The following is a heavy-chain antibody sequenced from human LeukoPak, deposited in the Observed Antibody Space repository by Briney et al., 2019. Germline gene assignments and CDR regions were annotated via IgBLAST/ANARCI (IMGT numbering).Heavy chain of an antibody. CDR3: ARDGHYSYTMDV. J-gene: IGHJ6*02. CDR2: ISSSGSTI. Sequence: GGSLRLSCAASRFTFSNYEMNWVRQAPGKGLEWVSYISSSGSTIYYADSVKGRFTISRDNAKNSLYLQMNSLRAEDTAVYYCARDGHYSYTMDVWGQGTTVTVS. CDR1: RFTFSNYE. V-gene: IGHV3-48*03.